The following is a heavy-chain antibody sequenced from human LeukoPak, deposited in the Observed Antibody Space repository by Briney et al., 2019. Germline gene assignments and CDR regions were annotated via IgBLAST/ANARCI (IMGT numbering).Heavy chain of an antibody. V-gene: IGHV3-72*01. CDR2: TRTKAKDYTT. Sequence: GGSLRLSCATSGFTFSDHYMDWVRQAPGKGLEWVARTRTKAKDYTTEYAASVKGRFTVSRDESMHSLYLQMNSLKTEDTAVYYCARGPTVTFNYHYGMDVWGQGTTVTVSS. CDR1: GFTFSDHY. J-gene: IGHJ6*02. D-gene: IGHD4-17*01. CDR3: ARGPTVTFNYHYGMDV.